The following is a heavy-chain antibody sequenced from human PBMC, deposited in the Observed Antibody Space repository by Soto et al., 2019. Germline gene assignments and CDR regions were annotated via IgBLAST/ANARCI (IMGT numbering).Heavy chain of an antibody. CDR1: GFTFSDYY. V-gene: IGHV3-11*01. CDR3: ARDSVRAMGGQGYCSGGSCQRYYYYMDV. Sequence: GGSLRLSCAASGFTFSDYYMSWIRQAPGKGLEWVSYISSSGSTIYYADSVKGRFTISRDNAKNSLYLQMNSLRAEDTAVYYCARDSVRAMGGQGYCSGGSCQRYYYYMDVWGKGTTVTVSS. J-gene: IGHJ6*03. D-gene: IGHD2-15*01. CDR2: ISSSGSTI.